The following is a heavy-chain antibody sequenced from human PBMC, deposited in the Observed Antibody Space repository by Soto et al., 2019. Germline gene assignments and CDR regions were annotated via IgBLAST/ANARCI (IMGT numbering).Heavy chain of an antibody. CDR2: IYYSGST. J-gene: IGHJ1*01. V-gene: IGHV4-59*08. Sequence: PSETLSLTCTVSGGSISSYYWSWIRQPPGKGLEWIGYIYYSGSTNYNPSLKSRVTISVDTSKNQFSLKLSSVTAADTAVYYCARLGGGYYDAYFQHWGQGTLVTVS. CDR3: ARLGGGYYDAYFQH. CDR1: GGSISSYY. D-gene: IGHD3-22*01.